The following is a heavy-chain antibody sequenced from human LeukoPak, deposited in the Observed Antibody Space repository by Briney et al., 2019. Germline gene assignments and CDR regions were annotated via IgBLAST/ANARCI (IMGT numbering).Heavy chain of an antibody. J-gene: IGHJ4*02. CDR2: ISSYSNYI. CDR3: ARSRTTVTKDALDY. D-gene: IGHD4-17*01. V-gene: IGHV3-21*01. Sequence: GGSLRLSCAASGFTFSTYSMNWVRQAPGKGLEWVSSISSYSNYINYADSVKGRFTISRDNAKDSLYLQMNSLRAEDTAVYYCARSRTTVTKDALDYWGQGTLVTVSS. CDR1: GFTFSTYS.